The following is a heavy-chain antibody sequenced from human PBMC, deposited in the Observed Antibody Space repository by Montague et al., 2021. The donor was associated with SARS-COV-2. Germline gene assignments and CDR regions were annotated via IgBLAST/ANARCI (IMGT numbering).Heavy chain of an antibody. Sequence: SVKGRFTISSDNAKNSLYLQMNSLRAEDTAVYYCARGRWPYDFWSGYYLRGVFDPWGQGTLVTVSS. J-gene: IGHJ5*02. CDR3: ARGRWPYDFWSGYYLRGVFDP. D-gene: IGHD3-3*01. V-gene: IGHV3-21*01.